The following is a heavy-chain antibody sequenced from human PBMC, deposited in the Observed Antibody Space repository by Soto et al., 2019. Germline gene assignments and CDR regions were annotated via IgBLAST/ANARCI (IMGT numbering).Heavy chain of an antibody. CDR1: AGPITTSY. D-gene: IGHD3-22*01. CDR2: ISYRGST. Sequence: SETLSLTCTVSAGPITTSYWSWIRQPLGKALEWIGYISYRGSTNYNPSLKSRLTISIDTSKSQISLKLTSMTTADTAVYYCASSGIVGREVNTWFDPWGQGTLVTVSS. V-gene: IGHV4-59*01. CDR3: ASSGIVGREVNTWFDP. J-gene: IGHJ5*02.